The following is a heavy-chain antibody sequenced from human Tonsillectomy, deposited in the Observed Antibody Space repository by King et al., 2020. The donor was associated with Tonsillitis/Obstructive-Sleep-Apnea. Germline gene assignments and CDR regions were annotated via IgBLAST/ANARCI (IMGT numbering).Heavy chain of an antibody. Sequence: VQLQESGPGLVKPSETLSLTCTVSGGSISSYYWSWLRQPPGKGLEWIGYIYYSGSTNYNPSLKSRVTISVDTSKNQFSLKLSSVTAADTAVYYCARSGANDYYYMDVWGKGTTVTVSS. CDR3: ARSGANDYYYMDV. J-gene: IGHJ6*03. CDR2: IYYSGST. D-gene: IGHD1-1*01. CDR1: GGSISSYY. V-gene: IGHV4-59*01.